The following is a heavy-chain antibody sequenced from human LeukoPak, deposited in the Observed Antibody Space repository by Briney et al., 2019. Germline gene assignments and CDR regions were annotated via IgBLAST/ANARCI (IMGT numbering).Heavy chain of an antibody. Sequence: PGGSLRLSCAASGFTFSSYDMHWVRQATGKGLEWVSAIGTAGDTYYPGSVKGRFTISRENAKNSLYLQMNSLRAGDTAVYYCARVYYDSSGYSYNWYFDLWGRGTLVTLSS. J-gene: IGHJ2*01. CDR3: ARVYYDSSGYSYNWYFDL. V-gene: IGHV3-13*01. CDR1: GFTFSSYD. D-gene: IGHD3-22*01. CDR2: IGTAGDT.